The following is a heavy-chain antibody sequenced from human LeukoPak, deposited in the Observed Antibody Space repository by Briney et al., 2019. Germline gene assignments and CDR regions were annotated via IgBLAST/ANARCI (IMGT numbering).Heavy chain of an antibody. J-gene: IGHJ3*01. Sequence: SQNLSLTCTVSSGSISSVGYYWSWIPQQQGKGLEWIGYIYYSGSTYYNLSLKSRVAISVDTSQNQFSMKLSSVTAADTAVYYCARDRVSLLGDRGVLDVWGQGTMVTVSS. D-gene: IGHD2-8*01. CDR2: IYYSGST. V-gene: IGHV4-31*03. CDR1: SGSISSVGYY. CDR3: ARDRVSLLGDRGVLDV.